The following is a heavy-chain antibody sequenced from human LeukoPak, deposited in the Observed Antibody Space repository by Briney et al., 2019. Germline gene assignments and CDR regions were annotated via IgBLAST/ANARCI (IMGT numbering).Heavy chain of an antibody. CDR2: ISGSGGST. CDR3: AKLSFYFGF. CDR1: GFTFSSYA. V-gene: IGHV3-23*01. Sequence: PGGSLRLSCAASGFTFSSYAMSWVRQAPGKGLEWVSPISGSGGSTYYADSVKGRVTISRDNSKNTLYLQMNNLRAEKTAFYYCAKLSFYFGFWGQGTLVTVSS. J-gene: IGHJ4*02.